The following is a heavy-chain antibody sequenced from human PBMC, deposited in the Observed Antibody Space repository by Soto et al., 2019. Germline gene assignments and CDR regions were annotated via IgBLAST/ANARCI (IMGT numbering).Heavy chain of an antibody. J-gene: IGHJ4*02. CDR1: GGCFSGYY. CDR2: INHSGST. CDR3: ARLRSSSWAFDY. Sequence: XATLSLTCAVYGGCFSGYYWSWIRQPPGKGLEWIGEINHSGSTNYNPSLKSRVTISVDTSKNQFSLKLSSVTAAETAVYYCARLRSSSWAFDYWGQGTLVTV. V-gene: IGHV4-34*01. D-gene: IGHD6-13*01.